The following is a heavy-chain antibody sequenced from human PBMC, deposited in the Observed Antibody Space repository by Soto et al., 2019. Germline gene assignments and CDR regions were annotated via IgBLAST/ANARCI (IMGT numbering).Heavy chain of an antibody. CDR2: IYSSGST. D-gene: IGHD3-22*01. J-gene: IGHJ4*02. V-gene: IGHV4-4*07. CDR3: ARGGASSGYSYVFAC. Sequence: QVQLQASGPGLVKPSETLSLTCTVSGGSISSYYCSWVRQPAAKGLEWIGHIYSSGSTNYHPSLKSRVTMSVDTSTNQFSLWLTSLSAAGTGVYYCARGGASSGYSYVFACWGQGTLVTVSS. CDR1: GGSISSYY.